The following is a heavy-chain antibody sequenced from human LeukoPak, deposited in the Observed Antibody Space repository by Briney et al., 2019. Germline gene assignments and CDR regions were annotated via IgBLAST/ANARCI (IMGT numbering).Heavy chain of an antibody. D-gene: IGHD1-26*01. CDR2: ISSSGENA. Sequence: GGSLRLSRAASGFTFSNYAMNWVRQAPGKGLEWVSLISSSGENAYYAESVRGRFTISRDKSKNTVSLQMNSLRGEDTAVYYCAKDVRVGGGGMDVWGQGTPVTVSS. V-gene: IGHV3-23*01. J-gene: IGHJ6*02. CDR3: AKDVRVGGGGMDV. CDR1: GFTFSNYA.